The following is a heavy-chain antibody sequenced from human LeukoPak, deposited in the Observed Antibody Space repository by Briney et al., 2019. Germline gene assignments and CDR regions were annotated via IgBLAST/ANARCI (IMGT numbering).Heavy chain of an antibody. CDR3: ARNRYGDYQPGGDY. J-gene: IGHJ4*02. Sequence: ASVKVSCKTSGYTFTNFGISWMRQAPGQGLEWMGGIIPIFGTANYAQKFQGRVTITTDESTSTAYMELSSLRSEDTAVYYCARNRYGDYQPGGDYWGQGTLVTVSS. CDR1: GYTFTNFG. D-gene: IGHD4-17*01. V-gene: IGHV1-69*05. CDR2: IIPIFGTA.